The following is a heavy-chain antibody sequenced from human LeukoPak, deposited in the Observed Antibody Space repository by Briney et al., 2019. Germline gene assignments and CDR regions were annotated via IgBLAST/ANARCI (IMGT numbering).Heavy chain of an antibody. CDR3: AKGGGDFWSVFDY. J-gene: IGHJ4*02. Sequence: SCKASGYAFTSYGISWVRQAPGKGLEWVSVIYSGGSTYYADSVKGRFTISRDNAKNSLYLQMNSLRAEDTAVYYCAKGGGDFWSVFDYWGQGTLVTVSS. CDR1: GYAFTSYG. D-gene: IGHD3-3*01. V-gene: IGHV3-23*03. CDR2: IYSGGST.